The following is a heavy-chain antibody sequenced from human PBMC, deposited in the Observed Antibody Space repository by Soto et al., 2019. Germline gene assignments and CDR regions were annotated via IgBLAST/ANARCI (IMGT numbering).Heavy chain of an antibody. CDR3: AKWSYLDY. J-gene: IGHJ4*02. D-gene: IGHD3-3*01. CDR1: GFSFASFA. Sequence: GGSLRLSCTTSGFSFASFAMTWVRQAPGKGLEWVATISGSDGETYYADSVKGRFPISRDTSRNTLYLQMNSLRADDTAIYYCAKWSYLDYWGQGTRVTVSS. V-gene: IGHV3-23*01. CDR2: ISGSDGET.